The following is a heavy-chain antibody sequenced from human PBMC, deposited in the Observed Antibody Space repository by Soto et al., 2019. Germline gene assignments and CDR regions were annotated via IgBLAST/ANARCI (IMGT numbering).Heavy chain of an antibody. Sequence: TGGSLRLSCAACGFSFSSYAMHWVRQAPGKGLEWVAVISYDGSNKYYADSVKGRFTISRDNSKNTLYLQMNSLRAEDTAVYYCARDAKSNHNWFDPWGQGTLVTVSS. CDR3: ARDAKSNHNWFDP. J-gene: IGHJ5*02. CDR2: ISYDGSNK. D-gene: IGHD4-4*01. CDR1: GFSFSSYA. V-gene: IGHV3-30-3*01.